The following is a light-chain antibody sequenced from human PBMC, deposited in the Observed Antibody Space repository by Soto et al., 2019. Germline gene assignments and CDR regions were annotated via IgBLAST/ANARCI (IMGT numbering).Light chain of an antibody. CDR2: STN. J-gene: IGLJ1*01. CDR1: SGSVSTSYY. Sequence: QTVVTQEPSFSVSPGGTVTLTCGLSSGSVSTSYYPSWYQRTPGQAPRTLIYSTNTRSSGVPDRFSGSILGNKAALTITGAQADDESDYYCVLYMGSGISGVFGTGTKLTVL. CDR3: VLYMGSGISGV. V-gene: IGLV8-61*01.